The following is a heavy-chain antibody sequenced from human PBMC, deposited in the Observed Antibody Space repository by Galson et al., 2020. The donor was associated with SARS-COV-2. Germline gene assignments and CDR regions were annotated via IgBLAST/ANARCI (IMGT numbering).Heavy chain of an antibody. J-gene: IGHJ6*03. Sequence: KIGESLKISCQGSGFTFSNYLIGLARQMPGKGLEWMGIINPADSDTIYSPSFQGHVTISVDDSISTAYLQWSGLKVSDTATYYCAKSPRLEYWMGYHAGYYDHYMDVWGEGTTVTVSS. CDR2: INPADSDT. D-gene: IGHD3-22*01. CDR3: AKSPRLEYWMGYHAGYYDHYMDV. CDR1: GFTFSNYL. V-gene: IGHV5-51*01.